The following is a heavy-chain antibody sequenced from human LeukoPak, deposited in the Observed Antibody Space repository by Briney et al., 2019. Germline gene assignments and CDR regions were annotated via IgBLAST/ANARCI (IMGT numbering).Heavy chain of an antibody. CDR1: GYTFTSYY. J-gene: IGHJ4*02. V-gene: IGHV1-46*01. CDR3: AEESGAAAGIN. D-gene: IGHD6-13*01. CDR2: INPSGGST. Sequence: ASVKVSCKASGYTFTSYYMHWVRQAPGQALEWMGIINPSGGSTSYAQKFQGRVTMTRDTSTSTVYMELSSLRSEDTAVYYCAEESGAAAGINWGQGTLVTVSS.